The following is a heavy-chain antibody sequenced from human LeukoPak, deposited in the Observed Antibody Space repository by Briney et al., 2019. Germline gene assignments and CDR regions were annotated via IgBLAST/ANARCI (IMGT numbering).Heavy chain of an antibody. CDR2: IWYDGSNK. CDR3: ARQKGDDVLRFLEWLLNDAFDI. J-gene: IGHJ3*02. V-gene: IGHV3-33*01. CDR1: GFTFSSYG. D-gene: IGHD3-3*01. Sequence: RSGGSLRLSCAASGFTFSSYGMHWVRQAPGKGLEWVAVIWYDGSNKYYADSVKGRFTISRDNSKNTLYLQMNSLRAEDTAVYYCARQKGDDVLRFLEWLLNDAFDIWGQGTMVTVSS.